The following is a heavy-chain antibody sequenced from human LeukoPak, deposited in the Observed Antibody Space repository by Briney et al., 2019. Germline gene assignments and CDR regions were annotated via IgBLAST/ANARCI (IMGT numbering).Heavy chain of an antibody. J-gene: IGHJ4*02. Sequence: GGSLRLSCAASGFPFSSYAMNWVRQAPGKGLEWVSSTSGSGGSTYYADSVKGRFTISRDNSKNTLYLQMNSLRAEDTAVYYCVKSRCSTSCYGGDYWGQGTLVTVSS. V-gene: IGHV3-23*01. D-gene: IGHD2-2*01. CDR1: GFPFSSYA. CDR2: TSGSGGST. CDR3: VKSRCSTSCYGGDY.